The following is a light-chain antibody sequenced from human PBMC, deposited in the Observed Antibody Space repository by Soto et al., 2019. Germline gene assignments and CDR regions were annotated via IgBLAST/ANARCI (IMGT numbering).Light chain of an antibody. Sequence: QTVVTQEPSFSVSPGRTVTLTCGLSSGSVSTSYYPSWYQQTPGQAPRTLIYSTNTRSSGVPDRFSGSILGNKAALTITGAQADDESDYYCVLYMGSGIWVFGGGTKGPS. CDR3: VLYMGSGIWV. J-gene: IGLJ3*02. V-gene: IGLV8-61*01. CDR1: SGSVSTSYY. CDR2: STN.